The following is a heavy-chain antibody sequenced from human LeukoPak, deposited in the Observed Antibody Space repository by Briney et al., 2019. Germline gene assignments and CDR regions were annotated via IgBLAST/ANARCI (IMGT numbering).Heavy chain of an antibody. CDR2: IYSGGST. CDR1: GFTVSSSY. V-gene: IGHV3-53*01. D-gene: IGHD2-15*01. Sequence: GGSLRLSGAASGFTVSSSYMSWVRQAPGKGLEWVSVIYSGGSTYYADSVKGRFTISRDNSKNTLYLQMNSLRNEDTAVYYCARILSSPYCSGGSCYDNWGQGTLVTVSS. CDR3: ARILSSPYCSGGSCYDN. J-gene: IGHJ4*02.